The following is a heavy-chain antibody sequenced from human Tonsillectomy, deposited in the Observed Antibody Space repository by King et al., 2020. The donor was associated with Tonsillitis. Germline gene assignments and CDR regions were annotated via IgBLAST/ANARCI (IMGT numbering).Heavy chain of an antibody. CDR2: IYYSGST. CDR1: GGSISSDY. CDR3: ARLIAAAECFDY. J-gene: IGHJ4*02. D-gene: IGHD6-13*01. V-gene: IGHV4-59*08. Sequence: VQLQESGPGLVKPSETLSLTCTVSGGSISSDYWSWIRQPPGKGLEWIGYIYYSGSTNYNPSLKSRVTISVDTSKNQFSLKLSSVTAADTAVYYCARLIAAAECFDYWGQGTLVTVSS.